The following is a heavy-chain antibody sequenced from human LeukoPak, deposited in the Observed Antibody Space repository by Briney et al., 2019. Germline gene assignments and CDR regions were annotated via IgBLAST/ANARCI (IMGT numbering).Heavy chain of an antibody. D-gene: IGHD2-15*01. V-gene: IGHV3-30*02. CDR2: IRYDGSNK. CDR1: GFTFSSYG. Sequence: GGSLRLSCAASGFTFSSYGMHWVRQAPGKGLEWVAFIRYDGSNKYYADSVKGRFTISRDNSKNTLYLQMNSLRAEDTAVYYCAKGNLGYCSGGSRRYYYYYGMDVWGQGTTVTVSS. CDR3: AKGNLGYCSGGSRRYYYYYGMDV. J-gene: IGHJ6*02.